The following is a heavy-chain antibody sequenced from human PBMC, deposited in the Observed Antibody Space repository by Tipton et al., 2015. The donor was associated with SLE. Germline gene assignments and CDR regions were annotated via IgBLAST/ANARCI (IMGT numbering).Heavy chain of an antibody. D-gene: IGHD1-26*01. V-gene: IGHV4-61*08. CDR2: IYYLHYTGTT. Sequence: TLSLTCTVSGGSISSGGYYWSWIRQPPGKGLEWIGYIYYLHYTGTTYYNASLKSRVTISVGKSKNQFSLRLTSVTAADTAVYYCARVDSGNLLFDHWGQGTLVTVSS. CDR1: GGSISSGGYY. J-gene: IGHJ4*02. CDR3: ARVDSGNLLFDH.